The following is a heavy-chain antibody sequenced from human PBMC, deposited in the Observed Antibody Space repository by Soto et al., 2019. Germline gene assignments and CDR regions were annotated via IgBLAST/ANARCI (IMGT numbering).Heavy chain of an antibody. D-gene: IGHD3-10*01. J-gene: IGHJ3*02. CDR2: IYYSGST. V-gene: IGHV4-59*01. CDR3: AEGGYGWGSYYRLSI. CDR1: GGSISSYY. Sequence: PSETLSLTCTVSGGSISSYYWSWIRQPPGKGLEWIGYIYYSGSTNYNPSLKSRVTISVDTSKNQFSLKLSSVTAADTAVYYWAEGGYGWGSYYRLSIWA.